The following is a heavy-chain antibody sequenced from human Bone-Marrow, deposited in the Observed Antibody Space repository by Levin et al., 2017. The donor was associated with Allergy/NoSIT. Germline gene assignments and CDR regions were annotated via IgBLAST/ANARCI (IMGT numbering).Heavy chain of an antibody. V-gene: IGHV3-33*01. CDR3: ARDREYYYGSGSYYPGALDY. D-gene: IGHD3-10*01. CDR2: IWYDGSNK. Sequence: GGSLRLSCAASGFTFSSYGMHLVRQAPGKGLEWVAVIWYDGSNKYYADSVKGRFTISRDNSKNTLYLQMNSLRAEDTAVYYCARDREYYYGSGSYYPGALDYWGQGTLVTVSS. J-gene: IGHJ4*02. CDR1: GFTFSSYG.